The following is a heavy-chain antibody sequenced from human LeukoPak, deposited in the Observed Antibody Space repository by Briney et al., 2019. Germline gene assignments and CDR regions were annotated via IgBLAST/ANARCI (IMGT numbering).Heavy chain of an antibody. Sequence: KSSETLSLTCAAYGETFSGFYWSWIRQPPGKGLEWIGEINYSGSTNYNPSLKSRVTISVDTSKTQFSLNLNSVTAADTAVYYCARISTVTHQFDYWGQGMLVTVSS. V-gene: IGHV4-34*01. CDR3: ARISTVTHQFDY. D-gene: IGHD4-17*01. J-gene: IGHJ4*02. CDR1: GETFSGFY. CDR2: INYSGST.